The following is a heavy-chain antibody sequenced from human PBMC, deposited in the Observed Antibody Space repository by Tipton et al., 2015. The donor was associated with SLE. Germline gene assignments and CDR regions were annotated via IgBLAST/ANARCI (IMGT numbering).Heavy chain of an antibody. CDR1: GGSFSGYY. Sequence: TLSLTCAVSGGSFSGYYWSWIRQPPGKGLEWIGEINHSGSTNYNPSLKSRVTISVDTSKNQFSLKLSSVTAADTAVYYCARASPTAPYYYYYMDVWGKGTTATVSS. V-gene: IGHV4-34*01. D-gene: IGHD4-17*01. J-gene: IGHJ6*03. CDR2: INHSGST. CDR3: ARASPTAPYYYYYMDV.